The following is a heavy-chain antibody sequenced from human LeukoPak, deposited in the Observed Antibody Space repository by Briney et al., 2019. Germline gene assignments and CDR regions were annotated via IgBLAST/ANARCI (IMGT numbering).Heavy chain of an antibody. CDR2: IYYSGST. J-gene: IGHJ3*02. CDR3: ARDLGEYSLGGDRAFDI. V-gene: IGHV4-31*03. CDR1: GGSISSGGYY. D-gene: IGHD3-10*01. Sequence: SQTLSLTCTVSGGSISSGGYYWGWLRQHPGKGLEWVGYIYYSGSTYYNPSLKSRVTISVDTSKNQFSLKLSSVTAADTAVYYCARDLGEYSLGGDRAFDIWGQGTMVTVSS.